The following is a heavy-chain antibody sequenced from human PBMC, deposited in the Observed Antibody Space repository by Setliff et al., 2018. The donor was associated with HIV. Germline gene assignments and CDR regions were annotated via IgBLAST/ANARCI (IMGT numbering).Heavy chain of an antibody. CDR2: ISTNGTT. CDR3: ARVSTDYVWGSFLSSGPYYFDF. J-gene: IGHJ4*02. Sequence: PSETLSLTCTVSGDSITSGTYYWSWIRQPAGMRLEWIGHISTNGTTNYNPSLESRGTISADTSKSKFSLKLTSLTAADTAAYFCARVSTDYVWGSFLSSGPYYFDFWGQGALVTVSS. D-gene: IGHD3-16*01. V-gene: IGHV4-61*09. CDR1: GDSITSGTYY.